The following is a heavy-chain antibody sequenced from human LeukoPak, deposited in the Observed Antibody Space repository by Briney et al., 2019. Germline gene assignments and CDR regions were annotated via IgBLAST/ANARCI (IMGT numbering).Heavy chain of an antibody. J-gene: IGHJ6*02. Sequence: PSETLSLTCTVSGGSISTYYWSWVRQPPGKGLEFIGYIYYTGSTDYNPSLKSRVTISLDSSKNQFSLRLTSVNAADTAVYYCARSYDSHGYFYYGTDVWGQGTTVTVSS. V-gene: IGHV4-59*01. D-gene: IGHD3-22*01. CDR1: GGSISTYY. CDR3: ARSYDSHGYFYYGTDV. CDR2: IYYTGST.